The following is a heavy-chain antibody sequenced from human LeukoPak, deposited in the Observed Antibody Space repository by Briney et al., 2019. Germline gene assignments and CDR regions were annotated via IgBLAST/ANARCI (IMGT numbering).Heavy chain of an antibody. D-gene: IGHD7-27*01. CDR3: ASNWGGDEYYFDY. V-gene: IGHV4-39*01. CDR2: IYYSGST. J-gene: IGHJ4*02. Sequence: SETLSLTCTVSGGSIRSSSYYWGWIRQPPGKGLEWIASIYYSGSTYYNPSLKSRVTISVDTSRDQFSLSLSSVTAADTAVYYCASNWGGDEYYFDYWGQGSLVTVSS. CDR1: GGSIRSSSYY.